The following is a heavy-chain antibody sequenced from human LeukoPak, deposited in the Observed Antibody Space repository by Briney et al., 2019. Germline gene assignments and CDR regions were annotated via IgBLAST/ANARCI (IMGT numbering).Heavy chain of an antibody. CDR1: GASITTFY. CDR2: VYTRGSA. Sequence: PSETLPLTCFVSGASITTFYWSWARQPAGKGLEWIGRVYTRGSAIYSPSLKSRVSMSLDTSKNQFSLTLDSLTAADTAVYFCASHPTIASNFDSWGRGTLVTVSS. CDR3: ASHPTIASNFDS. J-gene: IGHJ4*02. D-gene: IGHD5-24*01. V-gene: IGHV4-4*07.